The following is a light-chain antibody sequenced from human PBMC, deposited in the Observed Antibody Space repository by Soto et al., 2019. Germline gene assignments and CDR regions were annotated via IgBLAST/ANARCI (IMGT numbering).Light chain of an antibody. CDR3: QKYNSSPLT. V-gene: IGKV1-27*01. CDR2: AAS. J-gene: IGKJ4*01. CDR1: QAIGVY. Sequence: DIQVTQSPSSLSASLGDRVTITCRSNQAIGVYLAWFQQQPGQVPKLLIYAASALQSGLPSRFSGNGSGTEFTLTISSLQPEDIATYYCQKYNSSPLTCGGGTKVEI.